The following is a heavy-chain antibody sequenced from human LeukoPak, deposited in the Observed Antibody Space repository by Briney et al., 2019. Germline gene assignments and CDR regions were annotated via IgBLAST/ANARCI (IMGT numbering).Heavy chain of an antibody. CDR2: IYPGGSDT. V-gene: IGHV5-51*01. D-gene: IGHD3-10*01. Sequence: KPGESLKISCKGSGYNFTSYWIGWVRQMPGKGLEWVGIIYPGGSDTRYSPSFQGQVTISADKSISTAYLQWASLKGSDTAMYYCARAYYGSSGFDYWGQGTLVTVSS. CDR1: GYNFTSYW. J-gene: IGHJ4*02. CDR3: ARAYYGSSGFDY.